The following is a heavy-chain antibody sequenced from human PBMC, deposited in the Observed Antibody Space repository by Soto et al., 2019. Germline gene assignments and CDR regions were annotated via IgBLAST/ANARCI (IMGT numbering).Heavy chain of an antibody. V-gene: IGHV1-2*02. Sequence: QVQLVQSGAEVRKPGASVKVSCQTSGYKFTDHRIHWVRQAPGQGLERMGWIAPNNGNTHYVPKFKGRGTMTSCTSTSTAHMELAELTSDDTAVYYCATVLGFTWLTYFDPWGRGTLVTVSS. CDR3: ATVLGFTWLTYFDP. J-gene: IGHJ2*01. CDR1: GYKFTDHR. CDR2: IAPNNGNT. D-gene: IGHD3-22*01.